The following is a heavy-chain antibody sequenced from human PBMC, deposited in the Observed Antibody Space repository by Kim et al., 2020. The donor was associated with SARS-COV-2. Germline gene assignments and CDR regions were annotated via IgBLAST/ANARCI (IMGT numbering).Heavy chain of an antibody. CDR1: GGSISSYY. J-gene: IGHJ5*02. V-gene: IGHV4-59*01. CDR3: ARIVVVVPAAKGYNWFDP. D-gene: IGHD2-2*01. CDR2: IYYSGST. Sequence: SETLSLTCTVSGGSISSYYWSWIRQPPGKGLEWIGYIYYSGSTNYNPSLKSRVTISVDTSKNQFSLKLSSVTAADTAVYYCARIVVVVPAAKGYNWFDPWGQGTLVTVSS.